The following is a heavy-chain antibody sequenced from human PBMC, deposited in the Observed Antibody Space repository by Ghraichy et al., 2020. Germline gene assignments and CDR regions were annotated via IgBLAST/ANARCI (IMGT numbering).Heavy chain of an antibody. CDR2: IDYSENT. CDR3: TRGRRDQLHNTPFAE. D-gene: IGHD5-24*01. V-gene: IGHV4-34*01. CDR1: RGPLRSYL. Sequence: ESLNISCAAYRGPLRSYLWSWIRQSPGKGLEWIGDIDYSENTNSHPSLKGRVTMSVVSSRSQVSLKLASVTAADTAVYYCTRGRRDQLHNTPFAEWGQGTLVTVSS. J-gene: IGHJ4*02.